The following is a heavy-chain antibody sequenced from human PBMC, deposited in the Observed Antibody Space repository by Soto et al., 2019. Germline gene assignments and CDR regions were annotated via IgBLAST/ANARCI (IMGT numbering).Heavy chain of an antibody. V-gene: IGHV1-69*01. Sequence: QVQLVQSGAEVKKPGSSVKVSCKASGGTFSSYAISWVRQAPGQGLEWMGGSIPIFGTANYAQKFQGRVTITADESTSKAYMELSSRRSEDTAVYYCARDRGSGSYDWYFDLRGRGTLVTVSS. J-gene: IGHJ2*01. CDR3: ARDRGSGSYDWYFDL. CDR1: GGTFSSYA. D-gene: IGHD3-10*01. CDR2: SIPIFGTA.